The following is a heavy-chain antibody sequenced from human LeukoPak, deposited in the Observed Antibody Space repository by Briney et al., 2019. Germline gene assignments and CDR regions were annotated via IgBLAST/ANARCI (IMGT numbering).Heavy chain of an antibody. CDR2: MNPKSGNT. Sequence: GASVNVSCKTSGYTFTNYDINWVRQATGQGLEWMGWMNPKSGNTGSAQRFQGRVTMTRDTSISTAYMELSSLRSEDTAVYYCARVWGAIDYWGQGTLVTVSS. CDR1: GYTFTNYD. CDR3: ARVWGAIDY. D-gene: IGHD1-26*01. J-gene: IGHJ4*02. V-gene: IGHV1-8*01.